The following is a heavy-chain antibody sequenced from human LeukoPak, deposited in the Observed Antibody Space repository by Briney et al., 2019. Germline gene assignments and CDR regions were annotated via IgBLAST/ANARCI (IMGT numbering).Heavy chain of an antibody. V-gene: IGHV4-34*01. CDR3: ARALGSTPNWFDP. Sequence: PSETLSLTCAVYGGSFSGYYWSWMRQPPGKGLEWIGEINHSGSTNYNPSLKSRVTISVDTSKNQFSLKLSSVTAADTAVYYCARALGSTPNWFDPWGQGTLVTVSS. J-gene: IGHJ5*02. CDR1: GGSFSGYY. D-gene: IGHD2-2*01. CDR2: INHSGST.